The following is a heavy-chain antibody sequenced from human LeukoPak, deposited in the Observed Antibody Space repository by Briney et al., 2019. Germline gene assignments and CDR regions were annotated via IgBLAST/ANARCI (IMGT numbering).Heavy chain of an antibody. J-gene: IGHJ4*02. Sequence: GGSLRLSCETSGFTFTNYAMSGVRQAPGKGLEWLSAFTGRPGRTYYADSVRGRFTISRDTSKNTLFLEMSSLRVEDTAIYFCAKDHLLCTSTSCYIDYFDSWGQGTLVTVSS. D-gene: IGHD2-2*02. CDR1: GFTFTNYA. V-gene: IGHV3-23*01. CDR3: AKDHLLCTSTSCYIDYFDS. CDR2: FTGRPGRT.